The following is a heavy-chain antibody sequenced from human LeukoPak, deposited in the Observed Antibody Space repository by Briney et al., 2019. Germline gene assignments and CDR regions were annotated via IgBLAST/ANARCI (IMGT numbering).Heavy chain of an antibody. V-gene: IGHV3-49*03. Sequence: GGSLRLSCTASGLTFGSYTMSWFRQAPGKGLEWVGFIRNLNYGGTTEYAASVKGRFIISREDSKSIAYLQMNSLRIEDTAVYYCSREDCSGATCYGDDGHFQRWGQGTLVTVSS. CDR2: IRNLNYGGTT. CDR1: GLTFGSYT. J-gene: IGHJ1*01. CDR3: SREDCSGATCYGDDGHFQR. D-gene: IGHD2-15*01.